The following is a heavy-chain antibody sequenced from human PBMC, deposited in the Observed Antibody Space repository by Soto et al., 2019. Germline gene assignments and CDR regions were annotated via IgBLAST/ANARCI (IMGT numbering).Heavy chain of an antibody. CDR3: AAHNVYSSGLDAFDI. V-gene: IGHV1-46*01. J-gene: IGHJ3*02. D-gene: IGHD6-19*01. CDR1: GYTLTSYY. Sequence: ASVKVSCKASGYTLTSYYMHWVRQAPGQGLEWMGIINPSGGSTSYAQKFQGRVTMTRDTSTSTVYMELSSLRSEDTAVYYCAAHNVYSSGLDAFDIWGQGTMVTVSS. CDR2: INPSGGST.